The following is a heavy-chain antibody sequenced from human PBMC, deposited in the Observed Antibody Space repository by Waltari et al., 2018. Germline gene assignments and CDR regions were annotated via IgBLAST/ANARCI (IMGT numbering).Heavy chain of an antibody. D-gene: IGHD2-15*01. J-gene: IGHJ1*01. Sequence: QVQLQESGPGLVKPSQTLSLTCTVSGGSVTSRDYYWPWIRPPPGKGLEWIGYNYYSGSTYYTPSLKSRVTISIDTSKNQFSLELNSVTAADTAVYYCARDSVSCSGGSCYQFFQPWGQGTLVTVSS. V-gene: IGHV4-30-4*08. CDR3: ARDSVSCSGGSCYQFFQP. CDR1: GGSVTSRDYY. CDR2: NYYSGST.